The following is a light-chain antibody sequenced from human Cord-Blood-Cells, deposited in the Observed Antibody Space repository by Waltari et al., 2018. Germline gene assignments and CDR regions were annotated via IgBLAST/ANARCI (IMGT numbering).Light chain of an antibody. CDR2: LGS. CDR1: QSPLHSNGYNY. J-gene: IGKJ3*01. V-gene: IGKV2-28*01. CDR3: MQALQTVT. Sequence: DIVMPQSPLSLPVTPGAPASISCSSSQSPLHSNGYNYLDWYLQKPGQSPQLLIYLGSNRASGVPDRFSGSGSGTDFTLKISRVEAEDVGVYYCMQALQTVTFGPGTKVDIK.